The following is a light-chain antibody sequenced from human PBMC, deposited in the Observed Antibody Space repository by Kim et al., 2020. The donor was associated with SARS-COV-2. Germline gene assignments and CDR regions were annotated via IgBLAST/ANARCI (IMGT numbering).Light chain of an antibody. V-gene: IGLV6-57*02. Sequence: LTQPHSLSESPGKTVTISCTGSSGSIASNYVQWYQQRPGSAPTTVIYEDNQRPSGVPDRFSGSIDSSSNSASLTISGLKTEDEADYYCQSYDSSNLVFGGGTQLTVL. CDR1: SGSIASNY. CDR2: EDN. J-gene: IGLJ3*02. CDR3: QSYDSSNLV.